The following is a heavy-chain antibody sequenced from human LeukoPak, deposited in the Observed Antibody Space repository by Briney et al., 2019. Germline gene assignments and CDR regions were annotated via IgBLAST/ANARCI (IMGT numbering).Heavy chain of an antibody. Sequence: ASVKVSCKASGYTFTSYYMHWVRQAPGQGLEWMGIINPSGGSTSYAQKFQGRVTMTRDMSTSTVYMELSSLRSEDTAVYYCAREGFWSGYYFTGDYWGQGTLVTVSS. V-gene: IGHV1-46*01. D-gene: IGHD3-3*01. CDR3: AREGFWSGYYFTGDY. CDR2: INPSGGST. CDR1: GYTFTSYY. J-gene: IGHJ4*02.